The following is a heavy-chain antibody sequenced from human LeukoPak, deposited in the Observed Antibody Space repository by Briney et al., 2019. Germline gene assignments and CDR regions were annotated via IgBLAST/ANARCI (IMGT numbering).Heavy chain of an antibody. CDR3: ARDKVAAMVDYYYYMDV. CDR2: INPNSGGT. Sequence: ASVKVSCKASGYTFTGYYIHWVRQAPGQGLEWMGWINPNSGGTNYAQKFQGRVTMTRDTSISTAYMELSRLRSDDTAVYYCARDKVAAMVDYYYYMDVWGKGTTVTVSS. D-gene: IGHD2-15*01. V-gene: IGHV1-2*02. J-gene: IGHJ6*03. CDR1: GYTFTGYY.